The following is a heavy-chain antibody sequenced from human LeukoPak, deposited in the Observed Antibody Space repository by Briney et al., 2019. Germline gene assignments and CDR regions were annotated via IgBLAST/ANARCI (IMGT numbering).Heavy chain of an antibody. J-gene: IGHJ6*02. Sequence: GGSLRLSCAASGFTFSSYAMHWVRQAPGKGLEWVAVISYDGSNKYYADSVKGRFTISRDNSKNTLYLQMNSLRAEDTAVYYCARGRMRWFGRGHYYGMDVWGQGTTVTVSS. V-gene: IGHV3-30-3*01. CDR2: ISYDGSNK. D-gene: IGHD3-10*01. CDR1: GFTFSSYA. CDR3: ARGRMRWFGRGHYYGMDV.